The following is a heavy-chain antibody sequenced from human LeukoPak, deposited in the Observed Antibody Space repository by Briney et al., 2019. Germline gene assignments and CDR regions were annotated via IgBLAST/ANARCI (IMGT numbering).Heavy chain of an antibody. CDR1: GGSISSGGYY. V-gene: IGHV4-31*03. Sequence: SETLSLTCTVSGGSISSGGYYWSWIRQHPGKGLEWIGYIYYSGSTYYNPSLKSRVTTSVDTSKNQFSLKLSSVTAADTAVYYCARVVWKATWIQLSHYYYYGMDVWGQGTTVTVSS. CDR2: IYYSGST. CDR3: ARVVWKATWIQLSHYYYYGMDV. J-gene: IGHJ6*02. D-gene: IGHD5-18*01.